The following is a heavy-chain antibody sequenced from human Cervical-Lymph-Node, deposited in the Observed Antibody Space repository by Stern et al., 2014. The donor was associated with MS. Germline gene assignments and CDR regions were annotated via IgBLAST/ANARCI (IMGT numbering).Heavy chain of an antibody. J-gene: IGHJ4*02. D-gene: IGHD2-21*02. CDR1: GGSISGYY. CDR3: SRAESDLHPSY. V-gene: IGHV4-59*01. Sequence: QVHLVESGPRLVKPSETLSLTCTVSGGSISGYYWNWVRQPPGKGLEWVGDIFSSGSTNYNPSLKSRATMSVDSSKNQFSLRLSSVTAADTAVYFCSRAESDLHPSYWGQGILVTVSS. CDR2: IFSSGST.